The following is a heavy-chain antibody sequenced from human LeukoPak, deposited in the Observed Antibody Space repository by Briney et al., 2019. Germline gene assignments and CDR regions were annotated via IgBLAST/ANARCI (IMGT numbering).Heavy chain of an antibody. V-gene: IGHV3-30-3*01. Sequence: PGRSLRLSCAASGFTFSSYAMHWVRQAPGKGLEWVAVKSYDGSNKYYADSVKGRFTISRDNSNNTLYLQMTSLRAEDTAVYYCARDQGAYYDFWSGYSRQDYYYYGMDLWGQGTTVTVSS. J-gene: IGHJ6*02. D-gene: IGHD3-3*01. CDR2: KSYDGSNK. CDR1: GFTFSSYA. CDR3: ARDQGAYYDFWSGYSRQDYYYYGMDL.